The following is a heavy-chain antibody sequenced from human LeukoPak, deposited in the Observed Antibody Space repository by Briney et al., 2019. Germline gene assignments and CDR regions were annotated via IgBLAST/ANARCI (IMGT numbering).Heavy chain of an antibody. J-gene: IGHJ4*02. V-gene: IGHV1-8*03. CDR3: ARGLEVGAASNFDY. CDR2: MNPNSGNT. Sequence: ASVKVSCKASGYTFTSYDINWVRQAPGQGLEWMGWMNPNSGNTGYAQKFQGRVTITRNTSISTAYMELSSLRSEDTAVYYCARGLEVGAASNFDYWGQGTLVTVSS. CDR1: GYTFTSYD. D-gene: IGHD1-26*01.